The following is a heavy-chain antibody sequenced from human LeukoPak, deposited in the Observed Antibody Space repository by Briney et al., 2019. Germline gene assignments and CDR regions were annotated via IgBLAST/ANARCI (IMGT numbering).Heavy chain of an antibody. CDR2: ISGSGGST. CDR3: AKDPILINYDFWSGYLGGYFDY. D-gene: IGHD3-3*01. CDR1: GFTFSSYA. J-gene: IGHJ4*02. V-gene: IGHV3-23*01. Sequence: PGGSLRLSCAASGFTFSSYAMSWVRQAPGKGLEWVSAISGSGGSTYYADSVKGRFTVSRDNSKNTLYLQMNSLGAEDTAVYYCAKDPILINYDFWSGYLGGYFDYWGQGTLVTVSS.